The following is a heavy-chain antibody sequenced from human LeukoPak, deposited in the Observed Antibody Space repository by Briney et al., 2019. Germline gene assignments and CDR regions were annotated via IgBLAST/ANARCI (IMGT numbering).Heavy chain of an antibody. V-gene: IGHV3-30*02. CDR1: GYTLTELS. Sequence: SCKVSGYTLTELSMHWVRQAPGKGLEWVAFIRYDGSNKYYADSVKGRFTISRDNSKNTLYLQMNSLRAEDTAVYYCAKDPSSSSWFYYYYYMDVWGKGTTVTVSS. CDR2: IRYDGSNK. CDR3: AKDPSSSSWFYYYYYMDV. D-gene: IGHD6-13*01. J-gene: IGHJ6*03.